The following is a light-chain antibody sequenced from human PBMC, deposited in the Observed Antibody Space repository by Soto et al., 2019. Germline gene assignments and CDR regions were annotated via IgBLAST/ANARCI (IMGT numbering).Light chain of an antibody. CDR2: DVS. V-gene: IGLV2-14*01. CDR1: SSDVGGYNY. Sequence: QSALTQPASVSGSPGQSITISCTGTSSDVGGYNYVSCYQQHPGKAPKLMIYDVSNRPSGVSNRFSGSKSGNTASLTISGLQAEDKDDYYCRSYTSSSTTLDVFGTGTKLTVL. CDR3: RSYTSSSTTLDV. J-gene: IGLJ1*01.